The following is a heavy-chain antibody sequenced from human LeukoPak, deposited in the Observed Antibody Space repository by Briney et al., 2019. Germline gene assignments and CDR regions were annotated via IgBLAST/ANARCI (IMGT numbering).Heavy chain of an antibody. CDR2: IYSGGST. J-gene: IGHJ4*02. V-gene: IGHV3-66*01. Sequence: GGSLRLSCAASGLTVSSNYMSWVRQAPGKGLEWVSVIYSGGSTYYADSVKGRFTISRDNSKNTLYLQMNSLRAEDTAVYYCARDNHATPLDHCGQGTLVTVSS. CDR1: GLTVSSNY. CDR3: ARDNHATPLDH.